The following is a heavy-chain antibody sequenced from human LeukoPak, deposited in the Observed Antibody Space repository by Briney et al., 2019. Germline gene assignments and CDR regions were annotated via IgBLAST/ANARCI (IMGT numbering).Heavy chain of an antibody. D-gene: IGHD3-22*01. J-gene: IGHJ4*02. V-gene: IGHV3-48*01. CDR2: ISSTSSTI. Sequence: GGSLRLSCAASGFTFSSYSINWVRQAPGKGLEWVSYISSTSSTIHYADSVKGRFTISRDNAKNSLYLQMNSLRADDTAVYYCARVSYDSIDYWGQGTLVTVST. CDR1: GFTFSSYS. CDR3: ARVSYDSIDY.